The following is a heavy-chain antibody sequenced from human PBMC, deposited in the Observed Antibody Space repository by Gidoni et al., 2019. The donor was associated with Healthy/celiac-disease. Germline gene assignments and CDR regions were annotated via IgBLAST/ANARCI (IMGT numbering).Heavy chain of an antibody. CDR3: ARGYCSSTSCYSFDY. Sequence: QVQLVESGGGGVQPGRSLRLSCAASGFTFSSYGMHWVRQAPGKGLEWVAVIWYDGSNKYYADSVKGRFTIARDNSKNTLYLQMNSLRAEDTAVYYCARGYCSSTSCYSFDYWGQGTLVTVSS. CDR2: IWYDGSNK. V-gene: IGHV3-33*01. J-gene: IGHJ4*02. CDR1: GFTFSSYG. D-gene: IGHD2-2*01.